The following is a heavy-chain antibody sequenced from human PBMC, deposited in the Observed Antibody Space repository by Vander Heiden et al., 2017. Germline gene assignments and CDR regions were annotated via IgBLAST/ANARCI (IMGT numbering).Heavy chain of an antibody. J-gene: IGHJ4*02. CDR3: VRGRKTYYFVD. CDR1: GASIAISGYF. D-gene: IGHD3-10*02. CDR2: IYYTGTS. Sequence: QLHLQVSGPGLVKPSETLSLTCTVSGASIAISGYFWGWFRQPPGKGLEWIGSIYYTGTSYNSPSLQTRLSMSVDTSKNQFSLNLSSVTAADTAVFYCVRGRKTYYFVDWGQGILVTVSS. V-gene: IGHV4-39*01.